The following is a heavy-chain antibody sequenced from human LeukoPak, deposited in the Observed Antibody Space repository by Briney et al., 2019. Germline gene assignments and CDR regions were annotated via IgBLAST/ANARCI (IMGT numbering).Heavy chain of an antibody. CDR2: INHSGST. CDR1: GGSFSGYY. J-gene: IGHJ6*03. Sequence: PSETLSLTCAVYGGSFSGYYWSWIRQPPGKGLEWIGEINHSGSTNYNPSLKSRVTIPVDTSTNQFSLKLSSVTAADTAVYYCARGTVTHTYYYYYYMDVWGKGTTVTVSS. CDR3: ARGTVTHTYYYYYYMDV. V-gene: IGHV4-34*01. D-gene: IGHD4-17*01.